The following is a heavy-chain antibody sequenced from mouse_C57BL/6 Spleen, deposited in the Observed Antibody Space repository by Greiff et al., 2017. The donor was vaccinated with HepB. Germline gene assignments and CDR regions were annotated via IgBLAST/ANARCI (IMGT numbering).Heavy chain of an antibody. CDR3: ALIYYGNYGFAY. J-gene: IGHJ3*01. Sequence: QVHVKQSGPELVRPGASVKISCKAPGYTFTSHWMQWVRQRPGQGLEWIGEIFPGSGSTYYNEKFKGKATLTVDTSSSTAYMQLSSLTSEDSAVYFCALIYYGNYGFAYWGQGTLVTVSA. D-gene: IGHD2-1*01. CDR1: GYTFTSHW. V-gene: IGHV1-56*01. CDR2: IFPGSGST.